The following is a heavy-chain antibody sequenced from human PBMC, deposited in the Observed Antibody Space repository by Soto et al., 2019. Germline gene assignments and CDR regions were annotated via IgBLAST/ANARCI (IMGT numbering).Heavy chain of an antibody. CDR1: GGTFSSYT. J-gene: IGHJ6*02. CDR2: IIPILGIA. CDR3: ARLGIDGSGILFYGMDV. Sequence: QVQLVQSGAEVKKPGSSVKVSCKASGGTFSSYTISWVRQAPGQGVEWMGRIIPILGIANYAQKFQGRVTITADKSTSTAYMELSSLRSEDTAVYYCARLGIDGSGILFYGMDVWGQGTTVTVSS. D-gene: IGHD3-10*01. V-gene: IGHV1-69*02.